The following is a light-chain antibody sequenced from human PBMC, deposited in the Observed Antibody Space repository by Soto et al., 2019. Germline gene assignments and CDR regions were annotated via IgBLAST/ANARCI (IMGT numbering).Light chain of an antibody. V-gene: IGLV1-51*01. CDR1: SSNTGSNY. J-gene: IGLJ1*01. CDR3: GSWDTSLSGSV. CDR2: DDN. Sequence: QSVLTQPPSVSAAPGQKVTISCSGSSSNTGSNYVSWYQHLPGTAPKLLIYDDNKRPSGIPDRFSGSKSGTSATLGITGLQTGDEADYYCGSWDTSLSGSVFGIGTQVTV.